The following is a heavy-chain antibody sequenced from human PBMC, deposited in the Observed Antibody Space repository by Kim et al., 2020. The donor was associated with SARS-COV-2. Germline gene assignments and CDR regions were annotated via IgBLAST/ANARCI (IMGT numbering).Heavy chain of an antibody. CDR1: GFRFSNYV. J-gene: IGHJ4*02. D-gene: IGHD6-19*01. V-gene: IGHV3-23*01. CDR2: IDGSGGTT. Sequence: GGSLRLSCEASGFRFSNYVLNWVRQAPGKGLEWVSTIDGSGGTTDYADSGRGRFTISRDNSKNTLYLQMSGLRVEDTAVYYCARTEYISGWAFFDYWGRGTLVTVSP. CDR3: ARTEYISGWAFFDY.